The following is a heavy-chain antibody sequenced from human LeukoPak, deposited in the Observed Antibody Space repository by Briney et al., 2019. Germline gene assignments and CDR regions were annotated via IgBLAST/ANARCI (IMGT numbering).Heavy chain of an antibody. Sequence: ASVKVSFKASGYTFTIYYMHWVRQAPGQGGEGMGLINPSGGSTSYAQKFQGRVTMTRGTSTSTVYMELSSLRSEDTAVYYCARDREITMVRRVIGGYFDYWGQGTLVTVSS. V-gene: IGHV1-46*01. CDR3: ARDREITMVRRVIGGYFDY. CDR1: GYTFTIYY. D-gene: IGHD3-10*01. CDR2: INPSGGST. J-gene: IGHJ4*02.